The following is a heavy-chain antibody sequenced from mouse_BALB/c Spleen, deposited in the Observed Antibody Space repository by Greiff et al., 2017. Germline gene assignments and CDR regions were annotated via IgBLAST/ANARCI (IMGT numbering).Heavy chain of an antibody. J-gene: IGHJ2*01. CDR2: ISSGGST. Sequence: EVKLVESGGGLVKPGGSLKLSCAASGFTFSSYAMSWVRQTPEKRLEWVASISSGGSTYYPDSVKGRFTISRDNARNILYLQMSSLRSEDTAMYYCARGHGSSYFDYWGQGTTLTVSS. V-gene: IGHV5-6-5*01. D-gene: IGHD1-1*01. CDR3: ARGHGSSYFDY. CDR1: GFTFSSYA.